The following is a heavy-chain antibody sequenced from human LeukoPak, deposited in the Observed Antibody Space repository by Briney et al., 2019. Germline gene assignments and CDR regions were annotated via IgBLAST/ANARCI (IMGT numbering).Heavy chain of an antibody. V-gene: IGHV1-69*05. CDR1: GGTFSSYA. CDR2: IIPIFGTA. J-gene: IGHJ4*02. D-gene: IGHD3-22*01. Sequence: ASVKVSCKASGGTFSSYAINWVRQAPGQGLEWMGGIIPIFGTAKYAQEFQGRVTITTDESTSTAYMELSSLRSEDTAVYYCARATIGGYYDSSGYLPMGYWGQGTLVTVSS. CDR3: ARATIGGYYDSSGYLPMGY.